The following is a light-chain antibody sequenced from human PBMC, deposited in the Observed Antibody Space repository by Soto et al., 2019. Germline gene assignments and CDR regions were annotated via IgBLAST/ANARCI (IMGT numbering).Light chain of an antibody. Sequence: DIQMTQSPSSLSASVGDRVTITCRASQGIRNYLAWYQQKPGKVPKLLIYDASALQSGAPSRFSGSGSGTDFTLTISSQQPEDGATYYCQKYDSAPLTFGGGTKVEIK. V-gene: IGKV1-27*01. CDR2: DAS. CDR1: QGIRNY. J-gene: IGKJ4*01. CDR3: QKYDSAPLT.